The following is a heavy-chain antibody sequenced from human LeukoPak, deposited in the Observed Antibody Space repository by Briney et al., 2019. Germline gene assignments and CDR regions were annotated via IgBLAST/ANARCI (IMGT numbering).Heavy chain of an antibody. V-gene: IGHV3-74*01. CDR1: GFIVSGDF. CDR2: INPDGSGT. Sequence: GGSLRLSCAASGFIVSGDFMSWVRQVPGKGLVWVSRINPDGSGTNYADSVKGRFTISRDNAKNTLYLQMNSLRAEDTAVYYCAKASRGAFDIWGQGTMVTVSS. J-gene: IGHJ3*02. CDR3: AKASRGAFDI.